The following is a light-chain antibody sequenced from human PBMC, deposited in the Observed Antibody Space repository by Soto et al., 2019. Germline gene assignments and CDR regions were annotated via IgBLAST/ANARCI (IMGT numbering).Light chain of an antibody. Sequence: VCTQPRTTLTFSPWETHIFYCRASQSVRTYLAWYQQKPGQAPRFLIYDASTWATGIPARFSGSGSGTDFTLTISSLEPEDFAVYYCQQRSNWPITFGQGARLEI. CDR3: QQRSNWPIT. CDR2: DAS. V-gene: IGKV3-11*01. CDR1: QSVRTY. J-gene: IGKJ5*01.